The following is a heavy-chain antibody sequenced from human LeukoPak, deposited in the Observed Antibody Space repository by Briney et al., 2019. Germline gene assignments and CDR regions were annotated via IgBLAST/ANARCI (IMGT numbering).Heavy chain of an antibody. V-gene: IGHV4-39*01. CDR2: IYYSGST. J-gene: IGHJ4*02. CDR3: ARRLGGSGSYYY. Sequence: SETLSLTCSVSGGSISSSIYYWGWIRRPPGKGLEWIGSIYYSGSTYYNPSLKSRVTISVDTSKNQFSLKLRSVTAADTAVYYCARRLGGSGSYYYWGQGTLVTVSS. CDR1: GGSISSSIYY. D-gene: IGHD3-10*01.